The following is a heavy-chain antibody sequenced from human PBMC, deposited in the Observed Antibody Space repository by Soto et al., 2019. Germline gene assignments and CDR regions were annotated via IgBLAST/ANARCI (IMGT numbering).Heavy chain of an antibody. CDR1: GGSISSSAYY. J-gene: IGHJ5*02. CDR2: IYYSGST. D-gene: IGHD3-9*01. V-gene: IGHV4-31*03. CDR3: ARHPPGDDILTGYYQPWFDP. Sequence: PSETLSLTCTVSGGSISSSAYYWSWIRQPPGKGLEWIGYIYYSGSTYYNPSLKSRVTISVDTSKNQFFLKLSSVTAADTAVYYCARHPPGDDILTGYYQPWFDPWGQGTLVTVSS.